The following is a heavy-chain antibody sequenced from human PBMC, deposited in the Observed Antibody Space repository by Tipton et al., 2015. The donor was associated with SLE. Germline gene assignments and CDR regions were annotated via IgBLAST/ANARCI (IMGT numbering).Heavy chain of an antibody. CDR3: ARATYCSSTSCYNGGWFDS. J-gene: IGHJ5*01. CDR1: GGSFNDYW. Sequence: TLSLTCAVYGGSFNDYWWSWIRQPPGKGLEWIGEVIHTGHTNYNPSLKSRVTLSGDTSMSQFSLRLTSATAADTAVYYCARATYCSSTSCYNGGWFDSWGQGTRVTVSS. CDR2: VIHTGHT. V-gene: IGHV4-34*12. D-gene: IGHD2-2*02.